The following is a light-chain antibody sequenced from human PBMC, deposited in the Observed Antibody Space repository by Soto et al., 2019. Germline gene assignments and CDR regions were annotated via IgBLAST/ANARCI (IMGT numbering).Light chain of an antibody. J-gene: IGKJ1*01. CDR1: QSVISSY. Sequence: EILLTQSPGTLSLSPGEGATLSCRASQSVISSYLAWYQQKPGQAPRLLIYGASSRATGIPDRFSGSGSGTDFSLTISRQEPEDFAVYYCQQYASSPGTFGQGTKVEIK. CDR3: QQYASSPGT. CDR2: GAS. V-gene: IGKV3-20*01.